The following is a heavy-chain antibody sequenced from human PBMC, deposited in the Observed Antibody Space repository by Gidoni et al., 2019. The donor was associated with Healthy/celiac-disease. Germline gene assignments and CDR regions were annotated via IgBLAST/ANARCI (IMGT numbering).Heavy chain of an antibody. CDR2: ICGSGGST. D-gene: IGHD3-22*01. CDR1: GFTFSSYA. CDR3: ANPSPYYYDSSCYYDY. Sequence: EVQLLESGGGLVQPGGSLRLSCAASGFTFSSYAMSWVRQAPGKGLGWVSAICGSGGSTYYADSVKGPFHISRDHSKNQLFLEMNSLRAEDTAVYYLANPSPYYYDSSCYYDYWGQGTLVTVSS. J-gene: IGHJ4*02. V-gene: IGHV3-23*01.